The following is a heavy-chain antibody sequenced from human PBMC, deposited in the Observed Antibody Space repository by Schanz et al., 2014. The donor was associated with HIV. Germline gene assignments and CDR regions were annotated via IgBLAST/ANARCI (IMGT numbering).Heavy chain of an antibody. D-gene: IGHD3-22*01. J-gene: IGHJ6*02. CDR2: ISHNGNND. V-gene: IGHV3-30*18. CDR1: GFTFSTND. Sequence: EHLLESGGDLIQPGGSLRLSCAASGFTFSTNDMHWVRQVPGKGLEWVAVISHNGNNDYYAESVKGRVTISRDNSKNTLYLQMKNLRTEDTAVYYCAKDRNYYDSKYRGKGNYYYYYGMDVWGQGTTVTVSS. CDR3: AKDRNYYDSKYRGKGNYYYYYGMDV.